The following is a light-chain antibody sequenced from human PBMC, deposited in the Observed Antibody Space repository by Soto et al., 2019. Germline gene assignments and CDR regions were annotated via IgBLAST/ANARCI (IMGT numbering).Light chain of an antibody. J-gene: IGKJ4*01. V-gene: IGKV3-20*01. CDR2: AGL. Sequence: EVELTQSPGTLSLSPGESATLSCRASQSLSRDYLAWYQQRPGQAPRLLIYAGLTRATGIPDRFSGGGSGTDFTLTISRLEPEDFAVYYCQYYRYSPLPFGGGTKVDIK. CDR3: QYYRYSPLP. CDR1: QSLSRDY.